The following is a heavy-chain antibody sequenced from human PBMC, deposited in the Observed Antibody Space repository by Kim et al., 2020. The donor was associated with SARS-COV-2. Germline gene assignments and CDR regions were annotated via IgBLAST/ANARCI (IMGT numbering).Heavy chain of an antibody. CDR3: ARASADYGGNPLDY. D-gene: IGHD4-17*01. J-gene: IGHJ4*02. V-gene: IGHV5-51*01. Sequence: SPSFQGQLTISADKSISTAYLQWSSLKASDTAMYYCARASADYGGNPLDYWGQGTLVTVSS.